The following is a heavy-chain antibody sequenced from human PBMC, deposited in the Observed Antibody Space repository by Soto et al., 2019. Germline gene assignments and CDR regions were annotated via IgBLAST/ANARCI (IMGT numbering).Heavy chain of an antibody. CDR3: ARGPASLNP. CDR1: GNSVSSNNAA. J-gene: IGHJ5*02. CDR2: TYYRSKWYS. D-gene: IGHD2-2*01. Sequence: SQTLSLTCVISGNSVSSNNAACNWLRLSPSRGLEWLGRTYYRSKWYSVSAVSVKSRATIKPDTSKNQFSLQLNSVTPEDSGVYYCARGPASLNPWGQGIQVTVSS. V-gene: IGHV6-1*01.